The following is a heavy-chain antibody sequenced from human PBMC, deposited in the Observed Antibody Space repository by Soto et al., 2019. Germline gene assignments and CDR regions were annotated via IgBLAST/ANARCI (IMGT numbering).Heavy chain of an antibody. CDR3: AKPTVKEGYFDL. CDR1: GFTFSSYG. D-gene: IGHD4-17*01. V-gene: IGHV3-30*18. J-gene: IGHJ2*01. Sequence: QVRLVESGGGVVQPGRSLRLSCAASGFTFSSYGMHWVRQAPGKGLEWVAVISYDGSNKYYADSVKGRFTISRDNSKNTLYLQMNSLRAEDTAVYYCAKPTVKEGYFDLWGRGTLVTVSS. CDR2: ISYDGSNK.